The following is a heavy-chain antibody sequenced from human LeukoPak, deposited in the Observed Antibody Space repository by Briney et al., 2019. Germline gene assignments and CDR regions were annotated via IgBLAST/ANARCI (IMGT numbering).Heavy chain of an antibody. CDR1: RFTFSRYG. J-gene: IGHJ4*02. D-gene: IGHD3-22*01. Sequence: GGSLRLSCAASRFTFSRYGMHWVRQAPGKGLEWVAFIRYDGSNKYYADSVKGRFTISRDNSKNTLYLQMNSLRVEDTAVYYCVLAARDYYDSSGHFDYWGQGTLVTVSS. CDR3: VLAARDYYDSSGHFDY. CDR2: IRYDGSNK. V-gene: IGHV3-30*02.